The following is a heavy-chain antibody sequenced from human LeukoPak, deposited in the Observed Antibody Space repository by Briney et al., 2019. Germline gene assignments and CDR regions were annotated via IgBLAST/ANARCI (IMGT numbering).Heavy chain of an antibody. V-gene: IGHV3-48*03. J-gene: IGHJ4*02. Sequence: PGGSLRLSCAASGFTFSSFEMNWVRQAPGKGLEWVSYISSSGSIIYYADSVKGRFTISRDSSKNTLYLQMNSLRAGDAAVYYCAKAPVTTCSGAYCYPFDYWSQGTLVTVSS. D-gene: IGHD2-15*01. CDR1: GFTFSSFE. CDR2: ISSSGSII. CDR3: AKAPVTTCSGAYCYPFDY.